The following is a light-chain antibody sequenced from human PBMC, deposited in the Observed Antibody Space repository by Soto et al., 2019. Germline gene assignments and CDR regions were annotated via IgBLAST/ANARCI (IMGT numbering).Light chain of an antibody. Sequence: DIVMTQSPDSLAVSLGERATINCKSSQSLLYTPNNKTYLAWYQQKPGQPPNLLIYWASTRESGVPDRFSGSGSGTDFTLTSGSLQVGDVAVYYCQQYYSAPVTFGPGTKVDIK. J-gene: IGKJ3*01. V-gene: IGKV4-1*01. CDR2: WAS. CDR1: QSLLYTPNNKTY. CDR3: QQYYSAPVT.